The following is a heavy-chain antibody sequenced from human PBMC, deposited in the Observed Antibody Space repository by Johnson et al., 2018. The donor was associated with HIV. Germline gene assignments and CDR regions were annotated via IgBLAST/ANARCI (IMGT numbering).Heavy chain of an antibody. CDR2: IYSGGST. D-gene: IGHD3-10*01. Sequence: VQLVESGGGVVQPGRSLRLSCAASGFTVSSNYMSWVRQAPGKGLEWVSVIYSGGSTYYADSVKGRFTISRDNSKNTLYLQMNSLRAEDTAVYYCARWVMVRGREGCDVWGQGTMVNVSS. CDR1: GFTVSSNY. V-gene: IGHV3-53*01. J-gene: IGHJ3*01. CDR3: ARWVMVRGREGCDV.